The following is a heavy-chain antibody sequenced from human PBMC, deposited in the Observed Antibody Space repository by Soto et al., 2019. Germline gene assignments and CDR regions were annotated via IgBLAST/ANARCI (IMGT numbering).Heavy chain of an antibody. V-gene: IGHV3-33*01. Sequence: GGSLRLSCAASGFTFSSYGMHWVRQAPGKGLEWVAVIWYDGSNKYYADSVKGRFTISRDNTKNSLYLQMNSLRAEDTAVYYCARPYDYGDYRPNDFWGQGTLVTVSS. CDR1: GFTFSSYG. CDR2: IWYDGSNK. CDR3: ARPYDYGDYRPNDF. J-gene: IGHJ4*02. D-gene: IGHD4-17*01.